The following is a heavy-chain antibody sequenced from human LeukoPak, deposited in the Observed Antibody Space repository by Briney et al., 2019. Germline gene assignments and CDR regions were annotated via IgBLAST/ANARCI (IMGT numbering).Heavy chain of an antibody. CDR3: ARVALIAAAGTSYYYGMDV. Sequence: ASVKVSCKASGYTFTSCAMNWVRQAPGQGLEWMGWINTNTGNPTYAQGFTGRFVFSLDTSVSTAYLQISSLKAEDTAVYYCARVALIAAAGTSYYYGMDVWGQGTTVTVSS. D-gene: IGHD6-13*01. V-gene: IGHV7-4-1*02. CDR2: INTNTGNP. J-gene: IGHJ6*02. CDR1: GYTFTSCA.